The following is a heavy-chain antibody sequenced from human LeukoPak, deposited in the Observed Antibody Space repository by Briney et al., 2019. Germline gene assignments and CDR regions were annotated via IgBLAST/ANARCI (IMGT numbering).Heavy chain of an antibody. D-gene: IGHD3-3*01. J-gene: IGHJ5*02. Sequence: GGSLRLSCAASGFTFSSHWMHWVRQAPGKGLVWVSRIDSDGSSTTYADSVKGRFTISRDNAKNTLYLQMNSLRAEDTAVYYCARGYNDFWIEYNWFDPWGQGTLVTVSS. CDR3: ARGYNDFWIEYNWFDP. CDR2: IDSDGSST. CDR1: GFTFSSHW. V-gene: IGHV3-74*01.